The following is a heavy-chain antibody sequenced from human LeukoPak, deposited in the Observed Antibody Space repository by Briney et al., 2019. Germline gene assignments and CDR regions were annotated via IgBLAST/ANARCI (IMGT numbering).Heavy chain of an antibody. J-gene: IGHJ6*02. CDR1: GFTFSNYG. CDR2: ISNDGSNK. CDR3: ARVVQTGYGGYKTYYYYFAMDV. V-gene: IGHV3-30*03. D-gene: IGHD5-12*01. Sequence: PGGSLRLSCAASGFTFSNYGMHWVRQAPGQGLQWVALISNDGSNKYYTDSVKGRFTISRDNSKNALFLEMNSLRAEDTAVYFCARVVQTGYGGYKTYYYYFAMDVWGQGTAVTVSS.